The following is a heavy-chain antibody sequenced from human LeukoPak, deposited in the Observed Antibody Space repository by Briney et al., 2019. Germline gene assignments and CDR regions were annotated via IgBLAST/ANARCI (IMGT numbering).Heavy chain of an antibody. J-gene: IGHJ4*02. CDR1: GYSFTTYW. CDR2: IYPGDSDT. CDR3: ARRQGCSSTSCPPDS. Sequence: GESLKISCKGSGYSFTTYWVGWVRQMPGKGLEWMGIIYPGDSDTRYSPSFQGQVTMSADKSINTAYLQWSSLKASDTAMYYCARRQGCSSTSCPPDSWGQGTLVTVSS. D-gene: IGHD2-2*01. V-gene: IGHV5-51*01.